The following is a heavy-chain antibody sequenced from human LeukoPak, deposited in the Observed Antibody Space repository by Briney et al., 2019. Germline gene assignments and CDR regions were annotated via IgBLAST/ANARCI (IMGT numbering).Heavy chain of an antibody. J-gene: IGHJ5*02. CDR1: GYTFTSYA. V-gene: IGHV1-3*01. Sequence: ASVEVSCKASGYTFTSYAMHWVRQAPGQRLEWMGWINAGNGNTKYSQKFQGRVTITRDTSASTAYMELSSLRSEDTAVYYCATDRITGGFDPWGQGTLVTVSS. D-gene: IGHD1-14*01. CDR2: INAGNGNT. CDR3: ATDRITGGFDP.